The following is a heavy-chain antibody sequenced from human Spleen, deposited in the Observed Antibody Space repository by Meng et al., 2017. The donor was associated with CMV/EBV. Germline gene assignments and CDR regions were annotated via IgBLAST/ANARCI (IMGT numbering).Heavy chain of an antibody. V-gene: IGHV3-74*01. J-gene: IGHJ5*02. CDR1: GFTFSSYW. CDR2: ISSDGTST. CDR3: AREDDNWFDP. Sequence: LSCAASGFTFSSYWMHRVRQAPGKGLVWVSRISSDGTSTSYADSVKGRFTISRDNARNTLYLQMNSLRAEDTAVYYCAREDDNWFDPWGQGTLVTFSS.